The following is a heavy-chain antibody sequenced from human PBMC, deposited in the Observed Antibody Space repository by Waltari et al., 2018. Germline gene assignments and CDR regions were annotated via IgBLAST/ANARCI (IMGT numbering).Heavy chain of an antibody. D-gene: IGHD6-6*01. CDR3: ARGRDSSSSGRGWFDP. J-gene: IGHJ5*02. CDR2: IYYSGST. V-gene: IGHV4-59*01. CDR1: GGSISSYY. Sequence: QVQLQESGPGLVKPSETLSLTCTVSGGSISSYYWSWIRQPPGKGLEWIGYIYYSGSTNYNPSLKSRVTISVDTSKNQFSLKLSSVTAADTAVYYCARGRDSSSSGRGWFDPWGQGTLVTVSS.